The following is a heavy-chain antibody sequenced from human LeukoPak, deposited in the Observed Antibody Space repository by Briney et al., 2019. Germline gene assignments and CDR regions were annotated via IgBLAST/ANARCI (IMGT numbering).Heavy chain of an antibody. CDR1: GYTFTSYG. J-gene: IGHJ4*02. CDR3: ARMWFGESVSHFDY. Sequence: GASVKVSCKASGYTFTSYGISWVRQAPGQGLEWMGWINPNSGGTNYAQKFQGRVTMTRDTSISTAYMELSRLRSDDTAVYYCARMWFGESVSHFDYWGQGTLVTVSS. CDR2: INPNSGGT. D-gene: IGHD3-10*01. V-gene: IGHV1-2*02.